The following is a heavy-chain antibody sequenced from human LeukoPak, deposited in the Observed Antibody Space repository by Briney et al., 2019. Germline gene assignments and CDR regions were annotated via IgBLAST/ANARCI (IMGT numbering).Heavy chain of an antibody. CDR3: ATIKRGNIFGYFDF. Sequence: PSETLSLTCAVSGASMNTHYWSWIRQPPGKGLEWIGYMLDTVTTKDNPSLRSRFTLSADTSKNQFSLRLTSVTAADTAVYYCATIKRGNIFGYFDFWGQGIPVTVSS. V-gene: IGHV4-59*11. CDR1: GASMNTHY. CDR2: MLDTVTT. D-gene: IGHD5-18*01. J-gene: IGHJ4*02.